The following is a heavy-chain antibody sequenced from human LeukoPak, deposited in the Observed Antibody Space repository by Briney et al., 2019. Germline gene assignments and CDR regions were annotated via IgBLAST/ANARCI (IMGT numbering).Heavy chain of an antibody. CDR3: ARGKVYFDSSGNPDVFDI. CDR1: GGSISSYY. CDR2: IYTSGST. Sequence: SETLSLTCTVSGGSISSYYWNWIRRPAGKGLEWIGRIYTSGSTNYNPSLKSRVTMSVDTPKNQFSLKLSSVTAADTAVYYCARGKVYFDSSGNPDVFDIWGQGTMVTVSS. J-gene: IGHJ3*02. V-gene: IGHV4-4*07. D-gene: IGHD3-22*01.